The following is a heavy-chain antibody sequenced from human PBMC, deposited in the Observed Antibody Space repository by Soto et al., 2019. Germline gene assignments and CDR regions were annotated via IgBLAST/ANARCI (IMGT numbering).Heavy chain of an antibody. V-gene: IGHV1-18*01. J-gene: IGHJ4*02. CDR3: ARVIIIFGVANLGSYFDY. CDR2: ISPSNGQT. Sequence: ASVKVSCKASGYTFSNFGLSWVRQAPGQGLGWVGWISPSNGQTVYAQNFHGRVTMTTDTSTATAHMELRSLISDDTAVYYCARVIIIFGVANLGSYFDYWGQGTRVTVSS. CDR1: GYTFSNFG. D-gene: IGHD3-3*02.